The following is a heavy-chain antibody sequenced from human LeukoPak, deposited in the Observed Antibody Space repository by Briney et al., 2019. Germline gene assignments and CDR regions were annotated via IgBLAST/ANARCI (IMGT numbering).Heavy chain of an antibody. J-gene: IGHJ6*02. CDR3: AREGRGVSVGMDV. Sequence: PSETLSLTCTVSGGSISSSYWSWIRQPPGKGLEWIGYIYYSGSTNYNPSLKSRVTISVDTSKNQFSLKLSSVTAADTAVYYCAREGRGVSVGMDVWGQGTTVTVSS. CDR2: IYYSGST. V-gene: IGHV4-59*01. D-gene: IGHD2-8*01. CDR1: GGSISSSY.